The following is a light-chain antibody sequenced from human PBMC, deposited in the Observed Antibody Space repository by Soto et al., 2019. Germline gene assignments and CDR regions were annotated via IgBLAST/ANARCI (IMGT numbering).Light chain of an antibody. Sequence: QSVLTQPPSASGTPGQRVTISCSGSSSNIGSNYVYWYQQLPGTAPKLLIYRNNQRPSGVPDRFSGSKSGTSASRAISGLRSDDEADYYCESWHDSLSGYVFGTGTKVTVL. CDR1: SSNIGSNY. CDR2: RNN. V-gene: IGLV1-47*01. CDR3: ESWHDSLSGYV. J-gene: IGLJ1*01.